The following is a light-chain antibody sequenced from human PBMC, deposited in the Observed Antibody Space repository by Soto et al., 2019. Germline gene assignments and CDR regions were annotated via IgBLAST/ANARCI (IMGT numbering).Light chain of an antibody. CDR1: SSNIGSNS. J-gene: IGLJ2*01. CDR3: AAWDDSLSGVV. CDR2: RSN. V-gene: IGLV1-44*01. Sequence: QLVLTQPPSASGTPGQRVTISCSGSSSNIGSNSVVWYQHLPGTAPKLLIYRSNQRPSGVPDRFSGSKSGTSASLAISGLQSDDEADYYCAAWDDSLSGVVFGGGTKLTVL.